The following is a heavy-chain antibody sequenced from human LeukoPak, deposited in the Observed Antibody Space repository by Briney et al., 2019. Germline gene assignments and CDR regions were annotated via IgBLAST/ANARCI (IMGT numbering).Heavy chain of an antibody. Sequence: PGGSLRLSCAASGFTFSSYGMHWVRQAPGKGLEWVAVIWYDGSNKYYADSVKGRFTISRDNSKNTLYQQMNSLRAEDTAVYYCARSIVVVPVRRFDPWGQGTLVTVSS. J-gene: IGHJ5*02. V-gene: IGHV3-33*01. CDR3: ARSIVVVPVRRFDP. CDR1: GFTFSSYG. D-gene: IGHD2-2*01. CDR2: IWYDGSNK.